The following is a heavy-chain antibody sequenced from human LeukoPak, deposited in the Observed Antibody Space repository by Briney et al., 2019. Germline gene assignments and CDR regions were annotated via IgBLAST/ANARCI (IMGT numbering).Heavy chain of an antibody. Sequence: ASVKVSCTASGYTFTGYYMHWVRQAPGQGLEWMGWVNANSGGTNYAQKFQGRVTMTRDTSISTAYMELSRLRSDDTAVYYCAREFGTYYYDSSGYYPNNWFDPWGQGTLVTVSS. V-gene: IGHV1-2*02. CDR2: VNANSGGT. CDR1: GYTFTGYY. CDR3: AREFGTYYYDSSGYYPNNWFDP. D-gene: IGHD3-22*01. J-gene: IGHJ5*02.